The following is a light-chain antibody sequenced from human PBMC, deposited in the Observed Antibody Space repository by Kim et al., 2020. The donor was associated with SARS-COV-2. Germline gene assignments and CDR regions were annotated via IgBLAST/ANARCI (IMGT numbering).Light chain of an antibody. CDR3: QSYDSSLTHWV. CDR2: GNS. V-gene: IGLV1-40*01. J-gene: IGLJ3*02. Sequence: RVTISCTGSSSKIGAGYDVHWYQQLPGTAPKLLIYGNSNRPSGVPDRFSGSKSGTSASLAITGLQAEDEADYYCQSYDSSLTHWVFGGGTQLTVL. CDR1: SSKIGAGYD.